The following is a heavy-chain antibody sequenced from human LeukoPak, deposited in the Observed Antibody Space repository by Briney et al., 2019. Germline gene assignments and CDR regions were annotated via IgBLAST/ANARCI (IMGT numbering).Heavy chain of an antibody. V-gene: IGHV4-38-2*02. CDR1: RDSINSIYC. Sequence: SETLSLTCTVSRDSINSIYCWGWIRQPPGKGLEWIGTGCPSGSSYYNPSLESRVTISIDTSKIQFSLRLNSVTAADTAVYYCGSGARGYDFWGGGTLVTVSS. CDR3: GSGARGYDF. D-gene: IGHD5-12*01. CDR2: GCPSGSS. J-gene: IGHJ4*02.